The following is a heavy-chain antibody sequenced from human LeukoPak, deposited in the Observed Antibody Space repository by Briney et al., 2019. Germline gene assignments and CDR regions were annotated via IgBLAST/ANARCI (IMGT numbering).Heavy chain of an antibody. J-gene: IGHJ6*02. CDR2: ISYDGSNK. Sequence: GRSLRLSCAASGFTFSSYGMHWVRQAPGKGLEWVAVISYDGSNKYYADSVKGRFTISRDNSKNTLYLQMNGLRAEDTAVYYCARDGGNWNFYYDMDVWGLGTTVTVSS. V-gene: IGHV3-30*03. CDR3: ARDGGNWNFYYDMDV. CDR1: GFTFSSYG. D-gene: IGHD1-1*01.